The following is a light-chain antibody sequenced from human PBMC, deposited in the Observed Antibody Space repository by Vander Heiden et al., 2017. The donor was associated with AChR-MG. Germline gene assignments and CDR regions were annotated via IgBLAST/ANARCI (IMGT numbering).Light chain of an antibody. Sequence: EIVFTQSPATLSLSPGERATLSCGASQSVSRNYLAWYQQRPGLAPRLLIYDASTRATGVPDRFSGSGSGTDFTLTISRLEPEDFAVYYCQQYGTSPPWTFGQGTRVEIK. CDR2: DAS. CDR3: QQYGTSPPWT. CDR1: QSVSRNY. V-gene: IGKV3D-20*01. J-gene: IGKJ1*01.